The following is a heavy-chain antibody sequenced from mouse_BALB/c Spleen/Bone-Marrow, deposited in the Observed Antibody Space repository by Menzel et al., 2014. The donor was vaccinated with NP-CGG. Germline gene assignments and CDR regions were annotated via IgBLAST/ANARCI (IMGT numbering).Heavy chain of an antibody. D-gene: IGHD2-4*01. CDR3: ASPIYYDYPLFAY. V-gene: IGHV2-9*02. Sequence: VMLVESGPGLVAPSQSLSITCTVSGFSLTSYGVHWVRQPPGKCLEWLGVIWAGGSTNYNSALMSRLSISKDNSKSQVFLKMNSLQTDDTAMYYCASPIYYDYPLFAYWGQGTLVTVSA. J-gene: IGHJ3*01. CDR2: IWAGGST. CDR1: GFSLTSYG.